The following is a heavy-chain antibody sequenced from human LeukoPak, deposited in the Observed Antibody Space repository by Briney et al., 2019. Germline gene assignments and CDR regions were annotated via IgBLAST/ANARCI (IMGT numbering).Heavy chain of an antibody. V-gene: IGHV4-39*06. Sequence: SETLSLTCTVSDGSISSTNYYWGWIRQPPGKGLEWIGSIYHSGSNYYNPSLKSRATISVATSKNQFPLKLRSVTAADTAVYYCARHKGYYGSGSFNGWFDPWGQGTLVTVSS. D-gene: IGHD3-10*01. CDR1: DGSISSTNYY. CDR3: ARHKGYYGSGSFNGWFDP. CDR2: IYHSGSN. J-gene: IGHJ5*02.